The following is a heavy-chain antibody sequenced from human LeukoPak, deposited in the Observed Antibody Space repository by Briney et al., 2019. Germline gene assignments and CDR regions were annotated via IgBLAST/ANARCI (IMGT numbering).Heavy chain of an antibody. J-gene: IGHJ4*02. CDR1: GYTFTSYA. Sequence: ASVKVSCKASGYTFTSYAMNWVRRAPGQGLEWMGWINTNTGNPTYAQGFTGRFVFSLDTSVSTAYLQISSLKAEDTAVYYCARLKKGYDYVWGSYRPNYFDYWGQGTLVTVSS. CDR3: ARLKKGYDYVWGSYRPNYFDY. CDR2: INTNTGNP. V-gene: IGHV7-4-1*02. D-gene: IGHD3-16*02.